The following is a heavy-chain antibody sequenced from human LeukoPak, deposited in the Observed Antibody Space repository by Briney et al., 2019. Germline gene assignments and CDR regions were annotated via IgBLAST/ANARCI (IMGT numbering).Heavy chain of an antibody. V-gene: IGHV3-23*01. Sequence: GGSLRLSCAASGFTFSSYAMSWVRQAPGKGLEWVSAISGSGGSTYYADSVKGRFTISRDNSKNTLYLQMNSLRAEDTAVYYCAKDVAYYDFWSGYSAYYYGMAVWGQGTTVTVSS. CDR2: ISGSGGST. CDR3: AKDVAYYDFWSGYSAYYYGMAV. D-gene: IGHD3-3*01. CDR1: GFTFSSYA. J-gene: IGHJ6*02.